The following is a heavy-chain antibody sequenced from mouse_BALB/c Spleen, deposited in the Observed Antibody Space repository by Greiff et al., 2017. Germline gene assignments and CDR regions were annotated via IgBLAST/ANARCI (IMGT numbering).Heavy chain of an antibody. D-gene: IGHD2-2*01. CDR3: ARGGYDRLFDY. Sequence: QVQLQQSGAELAKPGASVKMSCKASGYTFTSYWMHWVKQRPGQGLEWIGYINPSTGYTEYNQKFKDKATLTADKSSSTAYMQLSSLTSEDSAVYYCARGGYDRLFDYWGQGTTLTVSS. CDR2: INPSTGYT. V-gene: IGHV1-7*01. J-gene: IGHJ2*01. CDR1: GYTFTSYW.